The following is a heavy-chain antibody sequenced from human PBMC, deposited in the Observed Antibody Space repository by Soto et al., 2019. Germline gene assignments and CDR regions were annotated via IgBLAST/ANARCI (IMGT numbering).Heavy chain of an antibody. CDR1: GGSISSGGYY. Sequence: LSLTCTVSGGSISSGGYYWSWIRQHPGKGLEWIGYIYYSGSTYYNPSLRSRVTISVDTSKNQFSLKLSSVTAADTAVYYCARVKRFLEWLSLDYWGQGTLVTVSS. J-gene: IGHJ4*02. V-gene: IGHV4-31*03. CDR2: IYYSGST. D-gene: IGHD3-3*01. CDR3: ARVKRFLEWLSLDY.